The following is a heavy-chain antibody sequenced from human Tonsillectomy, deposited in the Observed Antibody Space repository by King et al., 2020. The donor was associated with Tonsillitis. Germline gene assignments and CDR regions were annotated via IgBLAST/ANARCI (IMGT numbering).Heavy chain of an antibody. CDR1: GFTFSSYA. Sequence: VQLVESGGGVVQPGRSLRLSCAASGFTFSSYAMHWVRQAPGKGLEWVAVISYDGSNKYYADSVKGRFTNSRDNSKNTLYLQMNSLRAEDTAVYYCARDTGTDYYYYYMDVWGKGTTVTVSS. D-gene: IGHD3/OR15-3a*01. CDR3: ARDTGTDYYYYYMDV. V-gene: IGHV3-30-3*01. CDR2: ISYDGSNK. J-gene: IGHJ6*03.